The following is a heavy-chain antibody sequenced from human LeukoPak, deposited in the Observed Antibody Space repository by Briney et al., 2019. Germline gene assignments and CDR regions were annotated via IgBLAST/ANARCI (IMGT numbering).Heavy chain of an antibody. Sequence: GGSLRLSCAASGFTFSSYGMSWVRQAPGKGLEWVSAISGSGGSTYYADSVKGRFTISRDNSKNTLYLQMNSLRAEDTAVYYCAKASHGMGFGVLLQRANYYYYMDVWGKGTTVTISS. D-gene: IGHD3-10*01. J-gene: IGHJ6*03. CDR2: ISGSGGST. CDR3: AKASHGMGFGVLLQRANYYYYMDV. V-gene: IGHV3-23*01. CDR1: GFTFSSYG.